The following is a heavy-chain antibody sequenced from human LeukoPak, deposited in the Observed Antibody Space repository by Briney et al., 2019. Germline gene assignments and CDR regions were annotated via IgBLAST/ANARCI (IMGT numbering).Heavy chain of an antibody. V-gene: IGHV3-48*01. CDR2: ISSTGGTI. CDR1: GFTFSNYL. Sequence: GGSLRLSCVGSGFTFSNYLMNWVRQAPGKGLEWVSFISSTGGTIYYADAVKGRFTVSRDNAKNSLLLQMNSLRAEDTAVCYCARESSYAFDIWGQGTVVTVSS. J-gene: IGHJ3*02. CDR3: ARESSYAFDI.